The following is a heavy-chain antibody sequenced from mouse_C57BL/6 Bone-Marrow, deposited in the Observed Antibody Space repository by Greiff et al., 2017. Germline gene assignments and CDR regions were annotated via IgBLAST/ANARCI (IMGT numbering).Heavy chain of an antibody. D-gene: IGHD2-5*01. CDR3: ARAYYSKGPSWFAY. CDR1: GFTFSSYA. V-gene: IGHV5-4*01. Sequence: EVHLVESGGGLVKPGGSLKLSCAASGFTFSSYAMSWVRQTPEKRLEWVATISDGGSYTYYPDNVKGRFTISRDNAKNNLYLQMSHLKSEDTAMYYCARAYYSKGPSWFAYWGQGTLVTVSA. J-gene: IGHJ3*01. CDR2: ISDGGSYT.